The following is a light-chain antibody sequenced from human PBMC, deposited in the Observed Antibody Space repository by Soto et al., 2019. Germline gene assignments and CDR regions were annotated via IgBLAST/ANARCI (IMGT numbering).Light chain of an antibody. Sequence: DIQMTQSPSSLSASVGDRVTITCQASQDISHYLNWYQQRPGKVPKLLIYDASNLEAGVSSRFSGSGSGTDFSFTISGLQPEDIATYYCQHYANLPLTFGQGTKLEIK. J-gene: IGKJ2*01. CDR2: DAS. CDR1: QDISHY. CDR3: QHYANLPLT. V-gene: IGKV1-33*01.